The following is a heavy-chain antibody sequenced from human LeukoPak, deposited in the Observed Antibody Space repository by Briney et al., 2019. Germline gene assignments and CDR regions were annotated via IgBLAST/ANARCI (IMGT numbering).Heavy chain of an antibody. CDR2: IYYSGST. Sequence: KSSEALSLTRTVSGGSISSYYWSWIRQPPGKGLEWIGYIYYSGSTNYNPSLKSRVTISVDTSKNQFSLKLSSVTAADTAVYYCARVVFGSLDYWGQGTLVTVSS. CDR1: GGSISSYY. D-gene: IGHD2-21*01. CDR3: ARVVFGSLDY. J-gene: IGHJ4*02. V-gene: IGHV4-59*01.